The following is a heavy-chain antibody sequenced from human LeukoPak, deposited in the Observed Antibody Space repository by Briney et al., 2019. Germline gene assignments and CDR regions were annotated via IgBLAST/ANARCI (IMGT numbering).Heavy chain of an antibody. CDR1: GDTFSKYA. J-gene: IGHJ4*02. D-gene: IGHD3-10*01. V-gene: IGHV1-69*05. CDR3: ARVVLLYGSGTYLDV. CDR2: CIPMYGTA. Sequence: ASVKVSCKAPGDTFSKYAISWVRLAPGQGLEWMGGCIPMYGTANSAQKFQGRLTFNTDDSTSTTYLELSSLRPEDTALYYCARVVLLYGSGTYLDVWGQGTLVTVSS.